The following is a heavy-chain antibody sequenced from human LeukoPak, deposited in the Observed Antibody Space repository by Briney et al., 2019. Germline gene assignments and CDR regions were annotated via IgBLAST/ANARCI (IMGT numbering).Heavy chain of an antibody. CDR3: ARGPTYDYVWGSYRPPLDY. CDR1: GGSLSGYY. V-gene: IGHV4-34*01. Sequence: PSETLSLTCAVYGGSLSGYYWSWICQPPGKGLEWIGEINHSGSTNYNPSLKSRVTVSVDTSKNQVSLKLSSVTAADTAVYYSARGPTYDYVWGSYRPPLDYWGHGALVTVSS. D-gene: IGHD3-16*02. CDR2: INHSGST. J-gene: IGHJ4*01.